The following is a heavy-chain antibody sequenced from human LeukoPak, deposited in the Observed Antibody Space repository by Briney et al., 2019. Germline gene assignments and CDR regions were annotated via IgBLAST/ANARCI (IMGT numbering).Heavy chain of an antibody. V-gene: IGHV3-7*01. Sequence: GGSLRLSCAASGFSFSDYWMTWVRQAPGKGLEWVANIKQDESEKYYVDSVKGRFTISRDNSKNTLYLQMNSLRAEDTAVYYCARSHPDQLPPYYYYYGMDVWGQGTTVTVSS. CDR3: ARSHPDQLPPYYYYYGMDV. CDR2: IKQDESEK. D-gene: IGHD2-2*01. CDR1: GFSFSDYW. J-gene: IGHJ6*02.